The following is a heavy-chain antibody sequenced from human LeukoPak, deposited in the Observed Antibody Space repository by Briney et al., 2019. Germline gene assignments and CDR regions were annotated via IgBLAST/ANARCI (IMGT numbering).Heavy chain of an antibody. J-gene: IGHJ5*02. V-gene: IGHV4-30-4*01. CDR2: IYYSEIT. Sequence: SETLSLTCTVSGGSISSGDYYWSWIRQSPGKGLEWLGNIYYSEITYYNPSLESRLTISITTSKNQFSLKLSSVTAADTAVYYCARDRKLSRGGNWLDPWGQGTLVTVS. CDR1: GGSISSGDYY. CDR3: ARDRKLSRGGNWLDP. D-gene: IGHD1-7*01.